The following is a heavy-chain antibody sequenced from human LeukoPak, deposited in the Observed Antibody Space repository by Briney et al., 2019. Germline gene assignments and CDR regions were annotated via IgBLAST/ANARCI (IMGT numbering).Heavy chain of an antibody. CDR2: IIPIFGTA. CDR3: ARGEIVVPAAIPSTFDY. CDR1: GGTFSSYA. D-gene: IGHD2-2*02. V-gene: IGHV1-69*13. Sequence: APVKVSCKASGGTFSSYAISWVRQAPGQGLEWMGGIIPIFGTANYAQKFQGRVTITADESTSTAYMELSSLRSEDTAVYYCARGEIVVPAAIPSTFDYWGQGTLVTVSS. J-gene: IGHJ4*02.